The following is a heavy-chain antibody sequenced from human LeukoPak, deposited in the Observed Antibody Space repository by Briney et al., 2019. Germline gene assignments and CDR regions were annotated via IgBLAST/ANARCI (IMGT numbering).Heavy chain of an antibody. Sequence: GASVKVSCKASGYTFTGYYMHWVRQAPGQGLEWMGRINPNSGGTNYAQKFQGRVTMTRDTSISTAYMELSRLRSDDTAVYYCARDPLGYCSSTSCSDYWGQGTLVTVSS. J-gene: IGHJ4*02. CDR1: GYTFTGYY. CDR3: ARDPLGYCSSTSCSDY. D-gene: IGHD2-2*01. V-gene: IGHV1-2*06. CDR2: INPNSGGT.